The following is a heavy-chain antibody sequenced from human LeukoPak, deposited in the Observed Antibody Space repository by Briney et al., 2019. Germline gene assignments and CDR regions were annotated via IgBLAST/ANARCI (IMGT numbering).Heavy chain of an antibody. D-gene: IGHD5-18*01. V-gene: IGHV3-30*18. J-gene: IGHJ4*02. Sequence: GRSVRLSCAASGFTFSSYGMHWVRQAPGKGLEWVAVMSYDGSKKYYADSVKDRFTISRDNTKNTMYLQMNSLRAEDTAVYYCAKDMEYSYGWGGGYFDFWGQGELASVSS. CDR3: AKDMEYSYGWGGGYFDF. CDR2: MSYDGSKK. CDR1: GFTFSSYG.